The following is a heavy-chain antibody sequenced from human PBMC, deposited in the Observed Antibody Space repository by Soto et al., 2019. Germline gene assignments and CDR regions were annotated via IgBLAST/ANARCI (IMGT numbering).Heavy chain of an antibody. D-gene: IGHD2-15*01. V-gene: IGHV3-23*01. CDR1: GFTFSSYA. J-gene: IGHJ5*02. CDR2: ISGSGGST. Sequence: EVQLLESGGGLVQPGGSLRLSCAASGFTFSSYAMSWVRQAPGKGLEWVSAISGSGGSTYYADSVKGRFTISRDNSKNTLYLQMNSLRAEDTDVYYCAKDRACSGGSCYFNWFDPWGQGTLVTVSS. CDR3: AKDRACSGGSCYFNWFDP.